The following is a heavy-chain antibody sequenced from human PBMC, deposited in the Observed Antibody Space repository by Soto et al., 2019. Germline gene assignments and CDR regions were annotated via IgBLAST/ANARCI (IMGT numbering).Heavy chain of an antibody. CDR2: IKTSAGGGAT. Sequence: EVQLVESAGGLVKPGGSLRLSCVASGVSFNEAWMNWVRQAPGQGLEWVGRIKTSAGGGATNYAAPVQGRFTISRHDSKNTLYLHMNSLRTEDTAIYYCTTGSVEGIWGQGTTVIVSS. CDR3: TTGSVEGI. J-gene: IGHJ6*02. D-gene: IGHD2-15*01. CDR1: GVSFNEAW. V-gene: IGHV3-15*07.